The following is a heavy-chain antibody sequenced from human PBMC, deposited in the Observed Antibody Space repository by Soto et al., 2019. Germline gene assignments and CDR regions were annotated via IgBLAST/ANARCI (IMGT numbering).Heavy chain of an antibody. J-gene: IGHJ3*02. Sequence: QVQLVESGGGVVQPGRSLRLSCAASGLTFRSSAMHWVRQAPGKGLEWVAIISHDGRNEYYTDSVKGRFTISRDNFKNTLYLQLSSLRPDDTAVYYCARDRDADGGSSSAFDIWGQGTMVTVSS. V-gene: IGHV3-30*04. D-gene: IGHD2-15*01. CDR3: ARDRDADGGSSSAFDI. CDR2: ISHDGRNE. CDR1: GLTFRSSA.